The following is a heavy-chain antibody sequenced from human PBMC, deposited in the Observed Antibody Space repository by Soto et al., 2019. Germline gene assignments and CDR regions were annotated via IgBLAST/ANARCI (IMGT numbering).Heavy chain of an antibody. J-gene: IGHJ6*02. V-gene: IGHV3-30*04. Sequence: GSLRLSCAASGFTFSNYAMHWVRQAPGKGLEWVAVTSYDGKNKYDADSVKGRFTISRDNSKNTLYLQMNSLRREDTAVYYCARDVGYSGSGQSTNIDYYYYGLDVWGQGTTVTVSS. CDR3: ARDVGYSGSGQSTNIDYYYYGLDV. D-gene: IGHD3-10*01. CDR2: TSYDGKNK. CDR1: GFTFSNYA.